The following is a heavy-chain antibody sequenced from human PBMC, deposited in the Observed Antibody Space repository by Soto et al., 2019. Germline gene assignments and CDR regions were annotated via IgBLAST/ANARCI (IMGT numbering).Heavy chain of an antibody. Sequence: SETLSLTCTVSGGSISSGDYYWSWIRQPPGKGLEWIGYIYYSGSTYYNPSLKSRVTISVDTSKNQFSLKLSSVTAADTAVYYCARDVSLDYYYYGMDVWGQGTPVTVSS. CDR1: GGSISSGDYY. CDR2: IYYSGST. D-gene: IGHD2-2*01. V-gene: IGHV4-30-4*01. J-gene: IGHJ6*02. CDR3: ARDVSLDYYYYGMDV.